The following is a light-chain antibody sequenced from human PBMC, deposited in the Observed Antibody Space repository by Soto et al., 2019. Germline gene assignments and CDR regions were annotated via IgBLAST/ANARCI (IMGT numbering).Light chain of an antibody. CDR2: LEGSGSY. Sequence: QSVLTQSSSASASLGSSVKLTCTLSSGHSSYIIAWHQQQPGKAPRYLMKLEGSGSYNKGSGVPDRFSGSSSGADRYLTIANLPFEDEADYYCETWDSNTHVFGTGTKVTVL. J-gene: IGLJ1*01. V-gene: IGLV4-60*02. CDR3: ETWDSNTHV. CDR1: SGHSSYI.